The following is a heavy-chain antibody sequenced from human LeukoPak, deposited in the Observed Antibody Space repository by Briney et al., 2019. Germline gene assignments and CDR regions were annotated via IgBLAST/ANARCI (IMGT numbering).Heavy chain of an antibody. J-gene: IGHJ4*02. V-gene: IGHV3-23*01. CDR3: ARDVSGWYYFDY. CDR1: GLAFSTYS. D-gene: IGHD6-19*01. CDR2: ISASGSST. Sequence: GGSLRLSCAASGLAFSTYSMSWVRQAPGKGLYWVSGISASGSSTYYADSVKGRFTISRDNSKNTLYLQMISLRPEDTAFYYCARDVSGWYYFDYWGQGTLVTVSS.